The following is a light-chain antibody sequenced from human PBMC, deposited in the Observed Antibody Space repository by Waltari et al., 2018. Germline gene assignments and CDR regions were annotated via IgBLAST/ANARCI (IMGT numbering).Light chain of an antibody. J-gene: IGKJ4*01. V-gene: IGKV1-33*01. CDR3: QQYNNSPLT. Sequence: DIQMTQSPSSLSASEGDRVTITCRASQAINNYLSWYQLRPGKAPKPLIHYVSRLETGVPSRFSGRRSRPDYTLTITSLQSEDVGTYYCQQYNNSPLTFGGGTQVEI. CDR1: QAINNY. CDR2: YVS.